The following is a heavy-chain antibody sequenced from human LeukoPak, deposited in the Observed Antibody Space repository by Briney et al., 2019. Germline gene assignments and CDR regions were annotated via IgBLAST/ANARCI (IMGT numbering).Heavy chain of an antibody. CDR2: IYYSGST. Sequence: PSETLSLTCAVSGGSISSNSYYWGWIRQPPGKGLEWIGSIYYSGSTNYNPSLKSRVTISVDTSKNQFSLKLSSVTAADTAVYYCARQVLTGYYWNFGGFDRLGWFDPWGQGTLVTVSS. V-gene: IGHV4-39*01. CDR1: GGSISSNSYY. J-gene: IGHJ5*02. CDR3: ARQVLTGYYWNFGGFDRLGWFDP. D-gene: IGHD3-9*01.